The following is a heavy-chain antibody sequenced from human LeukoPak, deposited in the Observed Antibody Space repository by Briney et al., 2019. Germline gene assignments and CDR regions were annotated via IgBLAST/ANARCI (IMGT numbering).Heavy chain of an antibody. D-gene: IGHD3-22*01. Sequence: GSLTLSCAASGFTFSSYSMNWVRQAPGKGLEWVSSISSSSSYIYYADSVKGRFTISRDNAKNSLYLQMNSLRAEDTAVYYCARDLTATIVVARRGFDYWGQGTLVTVSS. J-gene: IGHJ4*02. V-gene: IGHV3-21*01. CDR1: GFTFSSYS. CDR3: ARDLTATIVVARRGFDY. CDR2: ISSSSSYI.